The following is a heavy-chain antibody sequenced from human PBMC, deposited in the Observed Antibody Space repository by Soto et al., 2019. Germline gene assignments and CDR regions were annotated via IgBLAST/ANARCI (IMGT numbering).Heavy chain of an antibody. CDR3: ASSTPAYCGGDCYPFDY. J-gene: IGHJ4*02. V-gene: IGHV1-69*06. D-gene: IGHD2-21*02. CDR1: ANSFSTYG. Sequence: ASVKVSCKASANSFSTYGLSWVRQAPGQGLEWMGGIIPIFGTANYAQKFQGRVTITADKSTSTAYMELSSLRSEDTAVYYCASSTPAYCGGDCYPFDYWGQGTLVTVSS. CDR2: IIPIFGTA.